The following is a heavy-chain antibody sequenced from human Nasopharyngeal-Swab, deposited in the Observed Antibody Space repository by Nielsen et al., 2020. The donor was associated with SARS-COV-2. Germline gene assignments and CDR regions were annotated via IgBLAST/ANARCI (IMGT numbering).Heavy chain of an antibody. V-gene: IGHV1-69*13. CDR2: IIPIFGTA. Sequence: SVKVSCKASGYTFTSYAISWVRQAPGQGLEWMGGIIPIFGTANYAQKFQGRVTITADESTSTAYMELSSLRSEDTAVYYCARDLAHSGYARRGMDVWGQGTTVTVS. D-gene: IGHD5-12*01. J-gene: IGHJ6*02. CDR3: ARDLAHSGYARRGMDV. CDR1: GYTFTSYA.